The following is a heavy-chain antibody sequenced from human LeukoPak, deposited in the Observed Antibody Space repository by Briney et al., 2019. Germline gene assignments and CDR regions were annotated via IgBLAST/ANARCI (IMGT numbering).Heavy chain of an antibody. CDR2: INHSGST. Sequence: SQTLSLTCTVSGGSISSGGYYWSWIRQHPGKGLEWIGEINHSGSTYYNPSLKSRVTISVDTSKNQFSLKLSSVTAADTAVYFCARGIEVVPTTLDRNWFDHWGQGTLVSVST. D-gene: IGHD2-2*01. CDR3: ARGIEVVPTTLDRNWFDH. J-gene: IGHJ5*02. V-gene: IGHV4-31*03. CDR1: GGSISSGGYY.